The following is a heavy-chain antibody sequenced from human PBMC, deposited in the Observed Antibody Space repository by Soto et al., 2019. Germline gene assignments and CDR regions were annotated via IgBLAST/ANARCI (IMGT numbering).Heavy chain of an antibody. CDR2: IYTSGST. CDR3: VSTKRYSGSSNYFAY. J-gene: IGHJ4*02. CDR1: GGSISSYY. D-gene: IGHD1-26*01. Sequence: PSETLSLTCTVSGGSISSYYWSWIRQPAGKGLEWIGRIYTSGSTNYNPSLKSRVTMSVDTSKNQFSLKLSSVTAADTAVYYCVSTKRYSGSSNYFAYWGQGTLVTVSS. V-gene: IGHV4-4*07.